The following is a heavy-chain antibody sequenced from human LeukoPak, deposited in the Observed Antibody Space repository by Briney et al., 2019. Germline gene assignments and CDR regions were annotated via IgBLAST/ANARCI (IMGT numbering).Heavy chain of an antibody. D-gene: IGHD1-1*01. CDR2: ISVCNGNT. V-gene: IGHV1-18*01. CDR1: GYTFTNYG. J-gene: IGHJ4*02. CDR3: ARVLAGTTPFDY. Sequence: ASVKVSCKASGYTFTNYGISWVRQAPGQGLEWMGWISVCNGNTNDAQKLQGRVTMTTDTSTSTAYMELRSLRSDDTAVYYCARVLAGTTPFDYWGQGTLVTVSS.